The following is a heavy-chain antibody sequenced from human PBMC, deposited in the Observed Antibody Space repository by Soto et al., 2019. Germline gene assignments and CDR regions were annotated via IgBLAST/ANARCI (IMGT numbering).Heavy chain of an antibody. CDR3: ARDKITGLFDY. CDR1: GDSISGSSYC. CDR2: IYYSGST. Sequence: PSETLSLTCTVSGDSISGSSYCWGWIRQPPGKGLEWIGSIYYSGSTNYNPSLKSRVTISVDTSKNQFSLKLTSVTAADTAVYYCARDKITGLFDYWGQGTLVTVSS. V-gene: IGHV4-39*07. D-gene: IGHD2-8*02. J-gene: IGHJ4*02.